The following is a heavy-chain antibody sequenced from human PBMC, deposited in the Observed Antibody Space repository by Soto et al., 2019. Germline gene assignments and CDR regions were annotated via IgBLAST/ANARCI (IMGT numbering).Heavy chain of an antibody. V-gene: IGHV4-4*07. CDR1: GGSIRGYY. J-gene: IGHJ4*02. Sequence: SETLSLTCTVSGGSIRGYYWSWIRQSAGMGLGWIGRMHTSGSTNYNPSLKSRVTFSVDMSKNQISLKLTSVTAADTALYYCVRASMPKAHFDSWGQGTLVTVSS. CDR3: VRASMPKAHFDS. CDR2: MHTSGST. D-gene: IGHD2-2*01.